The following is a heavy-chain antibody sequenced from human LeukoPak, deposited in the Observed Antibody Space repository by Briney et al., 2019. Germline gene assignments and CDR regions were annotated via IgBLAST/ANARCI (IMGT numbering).Heavy chain of an antibody. J-gene: IGHJ6*03. D-gene: IGHD2-2*01. CDR2: IYYSGST. CDR3: ARERSSRYCSSTSCYIFEVYYYYYYMDV. Sequence: PSETLSLTCTVSGGSISSSSYYWGWIRQPPGKGLEWIGSIYYSGSTYYNPSLKSRVTISVDTSKNQFSLKLSSVTAADTAVYYCARERSSRYCSSTSCYIFEVYYYYYYMDVWGKGTTVTVSS. V-gene: IGHV4-39*07. CDR1: GGSISSSSYY.